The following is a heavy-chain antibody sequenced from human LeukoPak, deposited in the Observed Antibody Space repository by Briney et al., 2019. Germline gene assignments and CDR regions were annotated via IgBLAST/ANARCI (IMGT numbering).Heavy chain of an antibody. CDR2: ISGSGGST. J-gene: IGHJ4*02. CDR1: GFTFSSSG. CDR3: AKGSVPAVDY. V-gene: IGHV3-23*01. D-gene: IGHD2-2*01. Sequence: GGSLRLSCAASGFTFSSSGMSWVRQAPGKGLEWVSAISGSGGSTYYADSVKGRFTISRDNSKNTLYLQMNSLRAEDTAVYYCAKGSVPAVDYWGQGTLVTVSS.